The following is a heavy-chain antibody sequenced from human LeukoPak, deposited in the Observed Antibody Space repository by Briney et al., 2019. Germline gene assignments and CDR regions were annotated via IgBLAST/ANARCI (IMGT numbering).Heavy chain of an antibody. CDR2: INSDGSST. CDR1: GFTFSSYW. CDR3: ARGPVDSSPYYYYYYMDV. V-gene: IGHV3-74*01. J-gene: IGHJ6*03. D-gene: IGHD3-22*01. Sequence: PGGSLRLSCAASGFTFSSYWMHWVRQAPGKGLVWVSRINSDGSSTSYADSVKGRFTISRDNAKNTLYLQMNSLRAEDTAVYYCARGPVDSSPYYYYYYMDVWGKGTTVTISS.